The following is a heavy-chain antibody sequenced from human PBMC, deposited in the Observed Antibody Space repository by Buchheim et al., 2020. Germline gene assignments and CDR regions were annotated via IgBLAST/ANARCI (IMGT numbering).Heavy chain of an antibody. V-gene: IGHV4-59*01. Sequence: QVQLQESGPGLVKPSETLSLTCTVSGGSISSYYWSWIRQPPGKGLEWIGYIYYSGSTNYNPSLKSRVTISVDTSKNQFSLKLSSVTAADTAVYYCARGDYYDSRGPGGGFDYWGQGTL. CDR3: ARGDYYDSRGPGGGFDY. CDR1: GGSISSYY. D-gene: IGHD3-22*01. J-gene: IGHJ4*02. CDR2: IYYSGST.